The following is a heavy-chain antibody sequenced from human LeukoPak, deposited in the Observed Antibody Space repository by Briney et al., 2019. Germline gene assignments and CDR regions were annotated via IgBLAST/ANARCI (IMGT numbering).Heavy chain of an antibody. J-gene: IGHJ4*02. CDR1: GFTFSSYG. D-gene: IGHD6-19*01. CDR2: ISYDGSNK. Sequence: PGRSLRLSCAASGFTFSSYGMHWVRQAPGKGLEWVAVISYDGSNKYYADSVKGRFTISRDNSKNTLYLQMNGLRAEDTAVYYCAKTQQWLVPCFDYWGQGTLVTVSS. CDR3: AKTQQWLVPCFDY. V-gene: IGHV3-30*18.